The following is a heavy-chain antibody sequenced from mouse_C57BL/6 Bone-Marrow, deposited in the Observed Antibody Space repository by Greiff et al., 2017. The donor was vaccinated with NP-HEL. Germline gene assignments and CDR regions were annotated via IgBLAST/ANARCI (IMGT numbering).Heavy chain of an antibody. V-gene: IGHV1-19*01. CDR1: GYTFTDYY. Sequence: EVQLQQSGPVLVKPGASVKMSCKASGYTFTDYYMNWVKQSHGKSLEWIGVINPYNGGTSYNQKFKGKATLTVDKASSTAYMALNSLTSEDSAVYYCARGYDYDPWFAYWGQGTLVTVSA. J-gene: IGHJ3*01. CDR3: ARGYDYDPWFAY. D-gene: IGHD2-4*01. CDR2: INPYNGGT.